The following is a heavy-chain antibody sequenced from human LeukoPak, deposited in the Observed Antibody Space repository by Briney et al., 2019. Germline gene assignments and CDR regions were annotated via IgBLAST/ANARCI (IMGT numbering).Heavy chain of an antibody. CDR3: AKRGTIFGVVTPVGFDY. V-gene: IGHV3-74*01. Sequence: GGSLRLSCAASGFTFSSYWMHWVRQAPGKGLVWVSRINTDGSSTSYADSVKGRFTISRDNAKNTLYLQMNSLRAEDTAVYYCAKRGTIFGVVTPVGFDYWGQGTLVTVSS. CDR2: INTDGSST. CDR1: GFTFSSYW. J-gene: IGHJ4*02. D-gene: IGHD3-3*01.